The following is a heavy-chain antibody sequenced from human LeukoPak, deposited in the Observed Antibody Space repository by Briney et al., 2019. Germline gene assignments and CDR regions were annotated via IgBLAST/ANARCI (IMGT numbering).Heavy chain of an antibody. V-gene: IGHV3-23*01. D-gene: IGHD2-21*01. CDR3: ARAPVTSCRGAYCYPFDY. CDR2: TSSSDAGK. CDR1: GLPLSSYA. Sequence: GGCLRLACAAYGLPLSSYAMSWVRQAPGKWLGWVSATSSSDAGKYHADSVRGRFTISRDNSKNTLYLQMNSLRVEDAAVYYCARAPVTSCRGAYCYPFDYWGQGTLVTVSS. J-gene: IGHJ4*02.